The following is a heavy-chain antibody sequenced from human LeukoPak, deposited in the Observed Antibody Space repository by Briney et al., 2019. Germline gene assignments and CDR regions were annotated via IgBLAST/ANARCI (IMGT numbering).Heavy chain of an antibody. J-gene: IGHJ4*02. Sequence: KSSETLSLTCAVYGGSFSGYYWTWIRQPPGKGLEWIGEINHSGSTNYNPSLKSRVTISVDTSKNQFSLELSSVTAADTAVYYCARGKGSGWTFDYWGQGTLVTVSS. CDR3: ARGKGSGWTFDY. D-gene: IGHD6-19*01. CDR1: GGSFSGYY. V-gene: IGHV4-34*01. CDR2: INHSGST.